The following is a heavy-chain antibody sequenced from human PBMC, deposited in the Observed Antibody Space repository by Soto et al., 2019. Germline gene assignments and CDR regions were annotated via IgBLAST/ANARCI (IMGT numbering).Heavy chain of an antibody. Sequence: SATLSLTCAVYGGSFSGYYWSWIRQPPGKGLEWIGEINHSGSTNYNPSLKSRVTISVDTSKNQFSLKLSSVTAADTAVYYCARSQTGVLRFLEWFPRYYYYGMDVWGQGTTVTVSS. CDR2: INHSGST. J-gene: IGHJ6*02. CDR1: GGSFSGYY. V-gene: IGHV4-34*01. D-gene: IGHD3-3*01. CDR3: ARSQTGVLRFLEWFPRYYYYGMDV.